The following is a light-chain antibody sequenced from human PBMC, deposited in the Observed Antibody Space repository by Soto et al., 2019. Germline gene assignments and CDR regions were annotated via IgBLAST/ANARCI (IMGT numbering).Light chain of an antibody. Sequence: EIVMTQSPATLSLSPGEGATLSCRTSQSVGYSLAWYQQKPGLSPRLLIYGASTRVTGIPDRFSSSGSGTEFTLTISSLQSEDFAVYYCQQYKNWPGYTFGQGTKLEIK. CDR3: QQYKNWPGYT. J-gene: IGKJ2*01. V-gene: IGKV3-15*01. CDR2: GAS. CDR1: QSVGYS.